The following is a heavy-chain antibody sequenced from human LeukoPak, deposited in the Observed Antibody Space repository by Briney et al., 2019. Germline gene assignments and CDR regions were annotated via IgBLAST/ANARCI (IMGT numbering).Heavy chain of an antibody. J-gene: IGHJ4*02. D-gene: IGHD1-1*01. CDR1: GGTFSSYA. V-gene: IGHV1-69*04. CDR2: IIPILGIA. CDR3: ALPWNDEGWYYFDY. Sequence: SVKVSCKASGGTFSSYAISWVRQAPGQGLEWMGRIIPILGIANYAQKFQGRVTITADKTTSTAYMELSSLRSEDTAVYYCALPWNDEGWYYFDYWGQGTLVTVSS.